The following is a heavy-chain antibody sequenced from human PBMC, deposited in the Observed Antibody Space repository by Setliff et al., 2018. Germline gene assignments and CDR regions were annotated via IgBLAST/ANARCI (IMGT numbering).Heavy chain of an antibody. V-gene: IGHV1-2*02. D-gene: IGHD3-22*01. CDR1: GYTFTGFY. Sequence: ASVKVSCKASGYTFTGFYMHWVRQAPGQGLEWMGWINPNSGGTNYAQKFQGRVTMTTDTSISTAYMELSSLTSADTALYYCARDALYDSNDRNSYYGNWLDPWGQGTLVTVSS. CDR2: INPNSGGT. CDR3: ARDALYDSNDRNSYYGNWLDP. J-gene: IGHJ5*02.